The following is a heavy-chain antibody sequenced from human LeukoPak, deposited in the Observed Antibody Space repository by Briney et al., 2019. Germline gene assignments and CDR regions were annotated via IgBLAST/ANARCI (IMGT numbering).Heavy chain of an antibody. V-gene: IGHV3-23*01. D-gene: IGHD6-13*01. CDR2: ISGSGGST. Sequence: GGSLRLSCAASGFTFSSYAMSWVRQAPGKGLEWVSIISGSGGSTYYADSVKGRFTISRDNSRNTLYLQMNSLRAEDTAVYYCAKDLKQLVLLSFFDYWGQGTLVTVSS. J-gene: IGHJ4*02. CDR3: AKDLKQLVLLSFFDY. CDR1: GFTFSSYA.